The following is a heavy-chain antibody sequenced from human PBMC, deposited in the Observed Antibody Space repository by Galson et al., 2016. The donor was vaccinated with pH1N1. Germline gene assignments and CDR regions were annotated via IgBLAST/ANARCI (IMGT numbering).Heavy chain of an antibody. Sequence: SLRLSCAASGFTFSSYWMHWVRHPPGKGLVWVSRTNNEGSSTSYEDSVKGRFTISRDNSRNTLYLQMNSLRAEDTAVSYCAREASGSYYTFDYWGQGTLVTVSS. D-gene: IGHD1-26*01. CDR1: GFTFSSYW. CDR2: TNNEGSST. CDR3: AREASGSYYTFDY. V-gene: IGHV3-74*01. J-gene: IGHJ4*02.